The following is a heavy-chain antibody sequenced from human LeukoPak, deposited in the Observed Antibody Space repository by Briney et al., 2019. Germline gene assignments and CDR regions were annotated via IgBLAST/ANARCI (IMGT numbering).Heavy chain of an antibody. CDR3: ARYGDRGFDF. CDR2: ISSSGRTI. V-gene: IGHV3-48*03. CDR1: GFIFSSYE. Sequence: GGSLRLSGAASGFIFSSYEMMWVRKAPGKGLEWVSYISSSGRTIYYADSVKGRFIISRDNAKNSLYPQMNSLRAEDTAVYYCARYGDRGFDFWGQGTRVTVSS. J-gene: IGHJ4*02. D-gene: IGHD4-17*01.